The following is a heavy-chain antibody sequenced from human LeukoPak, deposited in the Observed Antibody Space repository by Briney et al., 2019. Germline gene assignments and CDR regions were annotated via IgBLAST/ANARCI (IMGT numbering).Heavy chain of an antibody. Sequence: PGGSLRLSCAASGFTFTNYVVSWVRQAPGKGLEWVSSISGGGGGTTYYADSVKGRFAISRDNSKDTLYLQMNSLRAEDTAVYYCAKDHNSGWYRLGDYWGQGTLVTVSS. CDR3: AKDHNSGWYRLGDY. J-gene: IGHJ4*02. D-gene: IGHD6-19*01. CDR2: ISGGGGGTT. CDR1: GFTFTNYV. V-gene: IGHV3-23*01.